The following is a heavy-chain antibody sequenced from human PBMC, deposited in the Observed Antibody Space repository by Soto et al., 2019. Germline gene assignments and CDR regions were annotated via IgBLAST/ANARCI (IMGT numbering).Heavy chain of an antibody. D-gene: IGHD6-13*01. Sequence: QMQLVQSGAEVRMPGSSVKVSCKASGGTFSTYSINWVRQAPGQGLEWMGGIIPLFGTTNYAQKFKGRVTITADESTSTAYMELSSLRADDAAVYYCARGATHGSSWYFWFDPWGQGTLVTVSS. CDR1: GGTFSTYS. J-gene: IGHJ5*02. V-gene: IGHV1-69*01. CDR2: IIPLFGTT. CDR3: ARGATHGSSWYFWFDP.